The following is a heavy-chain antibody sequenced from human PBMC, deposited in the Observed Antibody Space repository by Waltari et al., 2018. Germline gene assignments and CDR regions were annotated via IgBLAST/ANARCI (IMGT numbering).Heavy chain of an antibody. V-gene: IGHV1-58*01. CDR3: AADNHNGNYVPNFGY. CDR1: GFTFTSSA. D-gene: IGHD1-7*01. Sequence: QMQLVQSGPEVKKPGTSVKVSCKASGFTFTSSAVQWVRQARGQRLEWIGWIVVGSGNTNYAQKFQERVTITRDMSTSTAYMELSSLRSEDTAVYYCAADNHNGNYVPNFGYWGQGTLVTVSS. J-gene: IGHJ4*02. CDR2: IVVGSGNT.